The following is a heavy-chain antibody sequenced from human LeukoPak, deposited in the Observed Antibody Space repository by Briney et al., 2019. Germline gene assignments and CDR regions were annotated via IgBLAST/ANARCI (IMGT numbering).Heavy chain of an antibody. V-gene: IGHV3-23*01. CDR2: ISGSGDST. J-gene: IGHJ4*02. CDR1: GFTFSDYY. D-gene: IGHD6-19*01. Sequence: GGSLRLSCAASGFTFSDYYMSWIRQAPGKGLEWVSAISGSGDSTYYADSVKGRFTISRDNSVNTLYVQMNSLRAEDTAVYYCAKVRQDSGWYGPFDYWGQGTLVTVSS. CDR3: AKVRQDSGWYGPFDY.